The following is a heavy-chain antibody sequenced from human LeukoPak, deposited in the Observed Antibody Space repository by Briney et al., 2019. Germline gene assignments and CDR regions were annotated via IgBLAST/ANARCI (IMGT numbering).Heavy chain of an antibody. CDR3: ARVGSVETTGYYFDY. D-gene: IGHD4-17*01. CDR1: GGSISSSSYY. V-gene: IGHV4-39*07. J-gene: IGHJ4*02. Sequence: PSETLSLTCTVSGGSISSSSYYWGWIRQPPGKGLEWIGSIYYSGSTYYNPSLKSRVTISVDTSKNQFSLKLSSVTAADTAVYYCARVGSVETTGYYFDYWGQGTLVTVSS. CDR2: IYYSGST.